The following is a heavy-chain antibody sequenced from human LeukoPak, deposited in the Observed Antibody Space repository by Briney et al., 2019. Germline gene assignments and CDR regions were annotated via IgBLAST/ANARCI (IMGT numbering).Heavy chain of an antibody. J-gene: IGHJ6*03. D-gene: IGHD5-18*01. CDR1: GGTFSSYA. CDR2: IIPIFGTA. V-gene: IGHV1-69*05. Sequence: EASVKVSCKASGGTFSSYAISWVRQAPGQGLEWMGGIIPIFGTANYAQKFQGRVTMTTDTSTSTAYMELRSLRSDDTAVYYCAREGDIYGYYSYYYMDVWGKGTTVTVSS. CDR3: AREGDIYGYYSYYYMDV.